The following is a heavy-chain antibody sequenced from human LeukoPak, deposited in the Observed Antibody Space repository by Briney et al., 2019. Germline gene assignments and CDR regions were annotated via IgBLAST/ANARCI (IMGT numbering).Heavy chain of an antibody. V-gene: IGHV4-59*08. CDR3: ARPASHLSAFDI. D-gene: IGHD2-15*01. Sequence: PSETLSLTCSVSGGSITTYYWSWIRQPPGKGLEWIAYISDSGSTKYRPSLRGRLSISMDKSKNTFSLKLNSVTAADTAVYYCARPASHLSAFDIWGQGTKVTVS. J-gene: IGHJ3*02. CDR2: ISDSGST. CDR1: GGSITTYY.